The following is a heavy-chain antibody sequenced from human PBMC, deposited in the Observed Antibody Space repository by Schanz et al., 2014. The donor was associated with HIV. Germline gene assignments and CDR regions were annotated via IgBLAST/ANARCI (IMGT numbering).Heavy chain of an antibody. CDR1: GGSFSNYY. CDR2: INDSGST. Sequence: QVQLQQWGAGLLKPSETLSLTCAVYGGSFSNYYWSWIRQPPGKGLEWIGDINDSGSTNYNPSLKSRVTMSADTSKNQFSLKLSSVTGADTAVYYCARDSAMDYFDYWGQGTLVTVSS. V-gene: IGHV4-34*01. CDR3: ARDSAMDYFDY. D-gene: IGHD6-13*01. J-gene: IGHJ4*02.